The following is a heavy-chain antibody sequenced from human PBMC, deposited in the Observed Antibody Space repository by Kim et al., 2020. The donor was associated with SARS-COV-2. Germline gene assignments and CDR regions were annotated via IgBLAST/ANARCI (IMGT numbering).Heavy chain of an antibody. V-gene: IGHV1-18*01. J-gene: IGHJ1*01. Sequence: ASVKVSCKASGFTLTTYGISWVRQAPGQGLEWMGWISGYNPNTNYAQKFQGRVTMTTDTSTSTAYMELRSLRSDDTAVYYCARRSYDSTGFFEYFLYWGQGTLVTVSS. CDR2: ISGYNPNT. D-gene: IGHD3-22*01. CDR1: GFTLTTYG. CDR3: ARRSYDSTGFFEYFLY.